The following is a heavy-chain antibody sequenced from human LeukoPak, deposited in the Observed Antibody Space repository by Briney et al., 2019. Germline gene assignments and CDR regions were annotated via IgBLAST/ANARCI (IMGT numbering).Heavy chain of an antibody. CDR1: GFTFSSYA. CDR3: AKENTYSSGWYDFDY. CDR2: ISGSGGST. J-gene: IGHJ4*02. Sequence: GGSLRLSCAASGFTFSSYAMSWVRQAPGKGLEWVSAISGSGGSTYYADSVKGRFTISRDNSKNTLYLQMNSLRAEGTAVYYCAKENTYSSGWYDFDYWGQGTLVTVSS. V-gene: IGHV3-23*01. D-gene: IGHD6-19*01.